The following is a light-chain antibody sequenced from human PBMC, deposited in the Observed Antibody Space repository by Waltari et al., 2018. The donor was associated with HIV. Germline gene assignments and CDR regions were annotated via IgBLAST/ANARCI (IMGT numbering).Light chain of an antibody. CDR1: QSIRNN. Sequence: HIAPSLSSFSASLGDRHPLSCRASQSIRNNLGWFQHKPGKPPKRLIFGASSLQAGVPARFSGSRSGTEFTLTVSSLQPEDFATYFCLQYNTSPRTFGQGTKVEIK. CDR2: GAS. J-gene: IGKJ1*01. V-gene: IGKV1-17*01. CDR3: LQYNTSPRT.